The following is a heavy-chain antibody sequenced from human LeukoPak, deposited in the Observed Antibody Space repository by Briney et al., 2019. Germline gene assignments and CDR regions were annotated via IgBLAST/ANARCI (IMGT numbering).Heavy chain of an antibody. D-gene: IGHD3-22*01. J-gene: IGHJ4*02. CDR2: IWYDGSNK. CDR3: ARDRTSDYYDSSGYFDY. V-gene: IGHV3-33*01. CDR1: GFTFSSYG. Sequence: GGSLRLSCAASGFTFSSYGMHWVRQAPGKGLEWVAVIWYDGSNKYYADSVKGRFTISRDNSKNTLYLQMNSLRAEDTAVYYCARDRTSDYYDSSGYFDYWGQGTLVTVPS.